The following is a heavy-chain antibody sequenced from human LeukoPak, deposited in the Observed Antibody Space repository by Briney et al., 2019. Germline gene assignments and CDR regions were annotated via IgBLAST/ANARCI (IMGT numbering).Heavy chain of an antibody. CDR2: INYRGNT. CDR3: ARDRDNGGSSIWYFDL. J-gene: IGHJ2*01. D-gene: IGHD4-23*01. V-gene: IGHV4-59*01. Sequence: HSDTLSVTCTVSVGSISSFYWCWIRKPPGKGLEWLGYINYRGNTEYNPSLNSRVTISVDTYKNQFSLRLTSVTAADTAVYYCARDRDNGGSSIWYFDLWGRGTLVTVSS. CDR1: VGSISSFY.